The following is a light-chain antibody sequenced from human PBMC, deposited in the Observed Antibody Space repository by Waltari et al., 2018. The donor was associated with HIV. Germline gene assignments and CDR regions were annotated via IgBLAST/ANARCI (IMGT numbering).Light chain of an antibody. CDR3: QQSDSFPRT. J-gene: IGKJ1*01. CDR2: GAS. CDR1: QSVGRS. V-gene: IGKV1-39*01. Sequence: DIQLTQSPSSLSASVGDRVSITGRASQSVGRSLHWYQQIPGRAPSLVVYGASDLRDGVPSRFSASGSGTLFTLTIRSLQPEDFAAYYCQQSDSFPRTFGQGTRV.